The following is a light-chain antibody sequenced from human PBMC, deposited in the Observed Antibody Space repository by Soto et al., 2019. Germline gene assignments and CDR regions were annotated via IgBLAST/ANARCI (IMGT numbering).Light chain of an antibody. CDR2: AAS. V-gene: IGKV3-20*01. CDR1: QSVSVNS. CDR3: QQYGGSPFT. J-gene: IGKJ3*01. Sequence: EIVMTQSPATLSLSPGERATLSCRATQSVSVNSFAWYQQKGGQAPRLLIYAASTTAAVGPDRCSGSGSGADFALTTSSLETDDFAVYYCQQYGGSPFTFGPGTKVDIK.